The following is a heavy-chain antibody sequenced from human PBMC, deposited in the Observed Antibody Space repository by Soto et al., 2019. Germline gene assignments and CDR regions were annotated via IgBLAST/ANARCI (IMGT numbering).Heavy chain of an antibody. CDR3: ARHSGYDYVFDY. CDR2: INPNNGDT. CDR1: GYSFSGYY. Sequence: PSVKVSCKASGYSFSGYYIHWVRQAPGQGLEWMGWINPNNGDTHFAQKFRGRVTMTRDTSTSTAYMELRSLTFDDTAVYYCARHSGYDYVFDYWGQGTLVTVSS. D-gene: IGHD5-12*01. J-gene: IGHJ4*02. V-gene: IGHV1-2*02.